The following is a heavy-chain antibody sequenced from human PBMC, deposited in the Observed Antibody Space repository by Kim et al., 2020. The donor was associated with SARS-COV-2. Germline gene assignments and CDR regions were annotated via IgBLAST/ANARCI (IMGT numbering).Heavy chain of an antibody. D-gene: IGHD2-15*01. Sequence: YRGGNTCSSDSVMGRFTISRDNYKNTLYLQMNSLRADDTAVYYCVRDAGGYWGQGTLVTVSS. J-gene: IGHJ4*02. V-gene: IGHV3-53*01. CDR2: YRGGNT. CDR3: VRDAGGY.